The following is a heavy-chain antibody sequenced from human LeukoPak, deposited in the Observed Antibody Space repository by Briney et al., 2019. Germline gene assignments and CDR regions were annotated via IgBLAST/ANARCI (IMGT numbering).Heavy chain of an antibody. CDR3: AREYSSSRYDY. D-gene: IGHD2-2*01. J-gene: IGHJ4*02. Sequence: SETLSLTCSVSSGSISSTGYYWGWIRQTPGKGLEWIGSVYYSGTTYYNPSLKSRVTISVDTSKNQFSLRLSSVTAADTAVYYCAREYSSSRYDYWGQGTLVSVSS. CDR2: VYYSGTT. V-gene: IGHV4-39*07. CDR1: SGSISSTGYY.